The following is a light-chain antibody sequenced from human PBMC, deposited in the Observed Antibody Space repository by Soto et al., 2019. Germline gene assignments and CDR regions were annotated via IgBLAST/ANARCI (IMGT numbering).Light chain of an antibody. Sequence: QSALTQPASVSGSPGQSITISCTGTSSDVGDYNYVSWYQQHPGKAPKLMIYDVSNRPSGVSNRFSGSKSGNTASLTISGLQAEDEADYYCSSYTSSSPLFGGGIKLTVL. V-gene: IGLV2-14*01. J-gene: IGLJ2*01. CDR3: SSYTSSSPL. CDR1: SSDVGDYNY. CDR2: DVS.